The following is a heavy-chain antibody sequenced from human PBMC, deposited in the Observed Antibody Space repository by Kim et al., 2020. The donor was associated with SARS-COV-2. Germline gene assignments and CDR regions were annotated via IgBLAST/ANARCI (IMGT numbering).Heavy chain of an antibody. Sequence: GGSLRLSCAASGFTFSSYGMHWVRQAPGKGLEWVAVIWYDESNKYYADSVKGRFTISRDNSKNTLYLQMNSLRAEDTAVYYCAKEARRITMVRGVFPSGMDVWGQGTTVTVSS. CDR1: GFTFSSYG. CDR2: IWYDESNK. D-gene: IGHD3-10*01. CDR3: AKEARRITMVRGVFPSGMDV. V-gene: IGHV3-33*06. J-gene: IGHJ6*02.